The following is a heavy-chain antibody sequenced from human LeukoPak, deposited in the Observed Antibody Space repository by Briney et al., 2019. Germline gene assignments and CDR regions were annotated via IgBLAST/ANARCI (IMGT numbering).Heavy chain of an antibody. J-gene: IGHJ5*02. CDR1: GGSISSSNW. D-gene: IGHD2-15*01. CDR2: IYHSGST. Sequence: SGTLSLTCAVSGGSISSSNWWSWVRQPPGKGLEWIGEIYHSGSTNYNPSLKSRVTISVDKSKNEFSLKLTSVTAADTAVYYCARRFCSSSSCSRIDPWGQGTLVTVSS. V-gene: IGHV4-4*02. CDR3: ARRFCSSSSCSRIDP.